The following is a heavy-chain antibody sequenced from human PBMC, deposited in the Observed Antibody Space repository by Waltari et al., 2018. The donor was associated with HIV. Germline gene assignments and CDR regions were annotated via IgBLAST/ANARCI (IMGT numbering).Heavy chain of an antibody. V-gene: IGHV4-59*01. J-gene: IGHJ4*02. CDR3: AREGTYGGTARPEKGLDS. CDR2: IYHSGST. Sequence: QVQLQESGPGLVKPSETLSLTCTVSGGFINNYYWNWIRQPPGKGLEWIGYIYHSGSTNYNPSLKSRVTISVDTSRNECSLKLTSVTAADTAVYYCAREGTYGGTARPEKGLDSWGQGILVSVSS. D-gene: IGHD6-6*01. CDR1: GGFINNYY.